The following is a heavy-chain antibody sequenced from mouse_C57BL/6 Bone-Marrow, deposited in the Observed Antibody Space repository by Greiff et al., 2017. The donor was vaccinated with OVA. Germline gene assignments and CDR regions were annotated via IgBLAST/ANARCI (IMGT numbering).Heavy chain of an antibody. CDR2: IYPGSGNT. V-gene: IGHV1-66*01. J-gene: IGHJ4*01. CDR1: GYSFTSYY. CDR3: ARRAGYYAMDY. Sequence: VQVVESGPELVKPGASVKISCKASGYSFTSYYIHWVKQRPGQGLEWIGWIYPGSGNTKYNEKFKGKATLTADTSSSTAYMQLSSLTSEDSAVYYCARRAGYYAMDYWGQGTSVTVSS. D-gene: IGHD3-1*01.